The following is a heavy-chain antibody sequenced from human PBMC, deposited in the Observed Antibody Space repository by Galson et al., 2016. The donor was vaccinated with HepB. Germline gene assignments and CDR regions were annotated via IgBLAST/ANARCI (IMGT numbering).Heavy chain of an antibody. CDR1: GFTFSSSA. V-gene: IGHV3-30-3*01. CDR3: ARDGAGYTEIVRGLFDY. D-gene: IGHD2-2*02. J-gene: IGHJ4*02. Sequence: SLRLSCAASGFTFSSSAMHWVRQAPGKGLEWLAFISFDTNNKYYADSVKGRFTISRDNSKSTLYLQMNSLRAEDTAVYYCARDGAGYTEIVRGLFDYWGQGTLVTVSS. CDR2: ISFDTNNK.